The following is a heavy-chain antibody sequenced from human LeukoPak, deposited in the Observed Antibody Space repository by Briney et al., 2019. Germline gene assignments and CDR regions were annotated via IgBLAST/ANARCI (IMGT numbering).Heavy chain of an antibody. CDR2: ISHDGGAE. J-gene: IGHJ5*02. CDR1: GFIIGNHG. D-gene: IGHD3-16*01. Sequence: GGSLRLSCAVSGFIIGNHGMHWVRQAPDKGLEWVAMISHDGGAEYYGDSVKGRLTISRDNSENTLYLQMNGLRVEDTAVYYCARDWGSSGWYNWFDPWGQGTLVTVSS. V-gene: IGHV3-30*03. CDR3: ARDWGSSGWYNWFDP.